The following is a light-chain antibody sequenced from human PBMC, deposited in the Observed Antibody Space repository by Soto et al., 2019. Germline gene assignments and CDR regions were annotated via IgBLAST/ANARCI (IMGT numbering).Light chain of an antibody. CDR2: GAS. CDR3: QHFGGTTFT. CDR1: QSVSNNY. J-gene: IGKJ5*01. V-gene: IGKV3-20*01. Sequence: EIVLTQSPGTLSISPGERATLSCRASQSVSNNYLAWYQQKPGQAPRLLIYGASNRATGIPDRFSGSGSGTHFTLTISRLEPGDFAVYYCQHFGGTTFTFGQGTRLDIK.